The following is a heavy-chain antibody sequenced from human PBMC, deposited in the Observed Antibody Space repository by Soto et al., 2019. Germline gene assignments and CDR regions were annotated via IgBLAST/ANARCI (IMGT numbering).Heavy chain of an antibody. J-gene: IGHJ3*02. CDR1: GFTFDDYA. Sequence: GGSLRLSCAASGFTFDDYAMHWVRQAPGKGLEWVSGTSWNSGSIGYADSVKGRFTISGEKAKNSLYLQMNSLRAEDTALYYCATDSYSSSFNNAFDIWDEGTMVTVSS. CDR3: ATDSYSSSFNNAFDI. CDR2: TSWNSGSI. D-gene: IGHD6-13*01. V-gene: IGHV3-9*01.